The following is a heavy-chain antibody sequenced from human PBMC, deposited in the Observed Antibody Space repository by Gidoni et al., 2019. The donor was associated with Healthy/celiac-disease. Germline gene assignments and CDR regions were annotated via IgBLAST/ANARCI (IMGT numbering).Heavy chain of an antibody. CDR1: GYTFTTYA. V-gene: IGHV7-4-1*02. D-gene: IGHD3-10*01. CDR2: INTNPGNP. J-gene: IGHJ3*02. Sequence: VQLLHSGSDLTKPGASVKVSCTSSGYTFTTYAMNWVRQAPGQGLEWMGWINTNPGNPTYAQGFTGRFVFSLDTSVSTAYLQISSLKAEDTAVYYCARGRVLLWFGDHRGAFDIWGQGTMVTVSS. CDR3: ARGRVLLWFGDHRGAFDI.